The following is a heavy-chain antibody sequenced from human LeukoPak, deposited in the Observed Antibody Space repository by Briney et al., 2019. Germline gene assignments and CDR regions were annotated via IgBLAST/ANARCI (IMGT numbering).Heavy chain of an antibody. CDR1: GYTFTSYY. J-gene: IGHJ6*03. V-gene: IGHV1-46*01. Sequence: GASVKVSCKASGYTFTSYYMHWVRQAPGQGLEWMGIINPSGGSTSYAQKFQGRVTMTRNTSISTAYMELSSLRSEDTAVYYCARGGMDSSSWYGYYYYYYYMDVWGKGTTVTISS. CDR2: INPSGGST. D-gene: IGHD6-13*01. CDR3: ARGGMDSSSWYGYYYYYYYMDV.